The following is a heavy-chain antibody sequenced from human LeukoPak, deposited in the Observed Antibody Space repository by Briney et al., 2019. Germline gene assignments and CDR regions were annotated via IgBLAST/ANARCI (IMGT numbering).Heavy chain of an antibody. D-gene: IGHD1-26*01. CDR1: RFTFSSCW. Sequence: GGSLRLSCAASRFTFSSCWMRWVRQAPGKGLEWVANIKQDGSEKYYVDSVKGRFTISRDNAKNSLYLQMNSLRAEDTAVYYCAREGGSYSGADFFDYWGQGTLVTVSS. CDR2: IKQDGSEK. CDR3: AREGGSYSGADFFDY. V-gene: IGHV3-7*04. J-gene: IGHJ4*02.